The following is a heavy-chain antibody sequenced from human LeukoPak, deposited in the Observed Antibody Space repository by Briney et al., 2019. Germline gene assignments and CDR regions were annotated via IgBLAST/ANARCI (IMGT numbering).Heavy chain of an antibody. CDR2: ISYDGSNK. Sequence: GGSLRLSCAASGFTLSSYGMHWVRQAPGKGLEWVAVISYDGSNKYYADSVKGRFTISRDNSKNTLYLQMNSLRAEDTAVYYCAKVSIGYSYAVGDAFDIWGQGTMVTVSS. D-gene: IGHD5-18*01. V-gene: IGHV3-30*18. CDR3: AKVSIGYSYAVGDAFDI. CDR1: GFTLSSYG. J-gene: IGHJ3*02.